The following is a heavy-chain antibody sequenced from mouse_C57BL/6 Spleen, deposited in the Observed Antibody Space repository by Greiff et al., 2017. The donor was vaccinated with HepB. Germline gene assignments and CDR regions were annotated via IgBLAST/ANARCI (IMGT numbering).Heavy chain of an antibody. Sequence: VQLQQSGPELVKPGASVKISCKASGYSFTSYYIHWVKQRPGQGLEWIGWIYPGSGNTKYNEKFKGKATLTADTSSSTAYMQLSSLTSEDSAVYYCAREGYGNYVAWFAYWGQGTLVTVSA. CDR3: AREGYGNYVAWFAY. J-gene: IGHJ3*01. D-gene: IGHD2-10*02. V-gene: IGHV1-66*01. CDR1: GYSFTSYY. CDR2: IYPGSGNT.